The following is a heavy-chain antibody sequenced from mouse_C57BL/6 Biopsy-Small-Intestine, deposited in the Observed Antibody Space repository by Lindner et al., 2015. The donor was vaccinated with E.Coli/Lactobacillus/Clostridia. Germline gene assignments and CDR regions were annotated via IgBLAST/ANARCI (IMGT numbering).Heavy chain of an antibody. CDR2: FDPEDSET. CDR1: GYTLTELP. Sequence: SVKVSCKLSGYTLTELPMHWVRQAPGKGLEWMGGFDPEDSETIYAQKFQGRITMTEDTSTDTAYMEVSRLRSEDTAVYYCATQFRTLFDSGSFRNGMDVWGQGTTVTVSS. J-gene: IGHJ1*01. D-gene: IGHD1-1*01. CDR3: ATQFRTLFDSGSFRNGMDV. V-gene: IGHV1-18*01.